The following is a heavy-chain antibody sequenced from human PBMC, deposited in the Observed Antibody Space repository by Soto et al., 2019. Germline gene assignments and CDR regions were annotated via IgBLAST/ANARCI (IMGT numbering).Heavy chain of an antibody. Sequence: EVQLGESGGGLVQPGGSLRLSCAASGFTFSSYSMHWVRQAPGQGLECVSYISSSSSTIYYADSVKGRFTISRDNDKNSLYLQMNSLRDEDTAVYYCARDDYSKFGMDVWGQGTTVTVAS. CDR1: GFTFSSYS. CDR3: ARDDYSKFGMDV. D-gene: IGHD4-4*01. J-gene: IGHJ6*02. CDR2: ISSSSSTI. V-gene: IGHV3-48*02.